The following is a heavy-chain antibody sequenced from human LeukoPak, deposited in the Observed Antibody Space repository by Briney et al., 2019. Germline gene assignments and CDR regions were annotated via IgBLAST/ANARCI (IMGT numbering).Heavy chain of an antibody. CDR1: GGTFSSYA. Sequence: GASVKVSCKASGGTFSSYAISWVRQAPGQGLEWMGGIIPIFGTANYAQKFQGRVTITADESTSTAYMELSSLRSEDTAVYYCAYSSSSEYYYYMDVWGKGTTVTVSS. CDR3: AYSSSSEYYYYMDV. J-gene: IGHJ6*03. V-gene: IGHV1-69*13. CDR2: IIPIFGTA. D-gene: IGHD6-6*01.